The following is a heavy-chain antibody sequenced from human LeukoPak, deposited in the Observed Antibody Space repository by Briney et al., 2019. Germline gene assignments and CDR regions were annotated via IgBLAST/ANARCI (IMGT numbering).Heavy chain of an antibody. CDR3: ARDVPHNWFDT. CDR2: INSDGGGA. Sequence: GGSLRLSCAASGITFGNNWMHWVRQGPGKGLVRISRINSDGGGAIYADSVKGRFTVSRDNAKNTLYLQMNSLRAEDTAVYYCARDVPHNWFDTWGQGTLVTVSS. J-gene: IGHJ5*02. V-gene: IGHV3-74*01. CDR1: GITFGNNW.